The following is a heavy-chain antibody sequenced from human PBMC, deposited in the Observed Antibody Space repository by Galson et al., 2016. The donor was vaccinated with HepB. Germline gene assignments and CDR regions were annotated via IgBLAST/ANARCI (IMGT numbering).Heavy chain of an antibody. V-gene: IGHV3-48*02. CDR3: ARDNQYLRRDQFPLDL. J-gene: IGHJ4*02. D-gene: IGHD4-17*01. CDR1: GFTFNSYA. Sequence: SLRLSCAASGFTFNSYAMSWVRQAPGKGLEWVSHITTSSNIIYYADSVKGRFTISRDNAKNSLYLQMDSLRDEDTAVYYCARDNQYLRRDQFPLDLWGQGTLVTVSS. CDR2: ITTSSNII.